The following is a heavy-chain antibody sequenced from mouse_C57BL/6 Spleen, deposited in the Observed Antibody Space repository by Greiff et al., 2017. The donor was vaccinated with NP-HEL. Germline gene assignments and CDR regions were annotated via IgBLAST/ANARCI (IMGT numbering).Heavy chain of an antibody. CDR2: INYDGSST. V-gene: IGHV5-16*01. CDR3: ARALGRGYFDV. J-gene: IGHJ1*03. Sequence: EVQRVESEGGLVQPGSSMKLSCTASGFTFSDYYMAWVRQVPEKGLEWVANINYDGSSTYYLDSLKSRFIISRDNAKNIRYLQMSSLKSEDTATYYCARALGRGYFDVWGTGTTVTVSS. D-gene: IGHD4-1*01. CDR1: GFTFSDYY.